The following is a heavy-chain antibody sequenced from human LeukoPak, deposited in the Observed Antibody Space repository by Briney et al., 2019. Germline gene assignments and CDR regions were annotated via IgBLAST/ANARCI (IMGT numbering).Heavy chain of an antibody. CDR3: ARAQGSGSYRERLDYYYYMDV. CDR2: IRSKANNYAT. CDR1: GFTFSGSV. Sequence: GGSLRLSCAASGFTFSGSVMHWVRQASGKGLEWVGRIRSKANNYATAYVASVKGRFTISRDDSKNTAFLQMNSLRAEDTAVYYCARAQGSGSYRERLDYYYYMDVWGKGTTVTVSS. J-gene: IGHJ6*03. V-gene: IGHV3-73*01. D-gene: IGHD3-10*01.